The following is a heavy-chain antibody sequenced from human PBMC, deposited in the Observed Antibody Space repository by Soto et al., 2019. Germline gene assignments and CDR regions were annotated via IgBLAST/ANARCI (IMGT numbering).Heavy chain of an antibody. J-gene: IGHJ5*02. V-gene: IGHV5-51*01. CDR1: EYRYTSYW. D-gene: IGHD2-2*01. Sequence: PLEALNISCTGSEYRYTSYWIGWLRQMTGKHLEWMGIIYPGDSETRYSPSFQGQVTISADKSISTAYLQWSSLKASDTAMYYCARWRYCSSTSCYHNWFDPWGQGTLVTVSS. CDR3: ARWRYCSSTSCYHNWFDP. CDR2: IYPGDSET.